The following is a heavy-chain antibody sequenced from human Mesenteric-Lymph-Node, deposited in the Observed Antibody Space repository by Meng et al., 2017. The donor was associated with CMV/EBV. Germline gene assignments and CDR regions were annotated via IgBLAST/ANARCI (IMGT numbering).Heavy chain of an antibody. CDR3: ARGDYSSSWYSPFDY. Sequence: GESLKISCAASGFTFSSYWMHWVRQAPGKGLVWVSRINSDGSGTSYADSVKGRFTISRDNAKNTLYLLMNGLRAEDTAVYYCARGDYSSSWYSPFDYWGQGTLVTVSS. D-gene: IGHD6-13*01. J-gene: IGHJ4*02. CDR1: GFTFSSYW. CDR2: INSDGSGT. V-gene: IGHV3-74*01.